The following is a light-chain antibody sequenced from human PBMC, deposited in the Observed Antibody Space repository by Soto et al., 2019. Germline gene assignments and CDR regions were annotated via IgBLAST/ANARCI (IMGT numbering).Light chain of an antibody. CDR1: QSVSTK. CDR3: QQYKNWPHFT. J-gene: IGKJ3*01. CDR2: GAS. Sequence: EIVMTQSPATLSVSPGERATLSCRASQSVSTKLAWYRHKPGQAPRLLIYGASTRATGIPARFSGSGSGTEFTLTIKSLQSEDFAVYYCQQYKNWPHFTFGPGTTVDIK. V-gene: IGKV3-15*01.